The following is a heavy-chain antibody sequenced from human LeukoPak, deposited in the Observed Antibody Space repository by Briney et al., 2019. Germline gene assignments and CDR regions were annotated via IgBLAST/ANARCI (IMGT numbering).Heavy chain of an antibody. J-gene: IGHJ5*02. V-gene: IGHV4-4*02. Sequence: SETLSLTCAVSGGAISSSNWWSWVRQPPGKGLEWIGSIYYSGSTYYNPSLKSRVTISVDTSKNQFSLKLSSVTAADTAVYYCARGGAVSPGFDPWGQGTLVTVSS. D-gene: IGHD6-19*01. CDR3: ARGGAVSPGFDP. CDR1: GGAISSSNW. CDR2: IYYSGST.